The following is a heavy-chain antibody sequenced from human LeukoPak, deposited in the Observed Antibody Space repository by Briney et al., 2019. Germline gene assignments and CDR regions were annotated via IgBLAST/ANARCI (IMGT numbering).Heavy chain of an antibody. Sequence: ASVKVSCKASGYTFTSYGISWVRQAPGQGLEWVGWISAYNGNTNYAQKLQGRVTMTTDTSTSTAYMELRSLRSDDTAVYYCARGRFWNYVAYYYYYMDVWGKGTTVTVFS. CDR1: GYTFTSYG. D-gene: IGHD1-7*01. J-gene: IGHJ6*03. CDR3: ARGRFWNYVAYYYYYMDV. V-gene: IGHV1-18*01. CDR2: ISAYNGNT.